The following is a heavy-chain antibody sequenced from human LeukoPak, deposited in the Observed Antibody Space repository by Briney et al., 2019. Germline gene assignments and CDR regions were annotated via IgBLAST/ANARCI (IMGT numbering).Heavy chain of an antibody. CDR1: GGSISSYY. Sequence: SETLSLTCTVSGGSISSYYWSWIRQPPGKGLEWIGYIYYSGSTNYNPSLKSRVTISVDTSKNQFSLKLSSVTAADTAVYYCARDSRNVVVAATREDYYYYMGVWGKGTTVTVSS. D-gene: IGHD2-15*01. CDR3: ARDSRNVVVAATREDYYYYMGV. CDR2: IYYSGST. V-gene: IGHV4-59*01. J-gene: IGHJ6*03.